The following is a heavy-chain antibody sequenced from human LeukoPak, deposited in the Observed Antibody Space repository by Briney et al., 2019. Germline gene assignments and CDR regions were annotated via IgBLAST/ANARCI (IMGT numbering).Heavy chain of an antibody. Sequence: SETLSLTCTVSGGSISSSSYYWGWIRQPPGKGLEWIGSIYYSGSTYYNPSLKSRVTISVDTSKNQFSLKLSSVTAADTAVYYCARGSDILTGYYFDYWGQGTLVTVSS. D-gene: IGHD3-9*01. CDR2: IYYSGST. V-gene: IGHV4-39*07. CDR3: ARGSDILTGYYFDY. J-gene: IGHJ4*02. CDR1: GGSISSSSYY.